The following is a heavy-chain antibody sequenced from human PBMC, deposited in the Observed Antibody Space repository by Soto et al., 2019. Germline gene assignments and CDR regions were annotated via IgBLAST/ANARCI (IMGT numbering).Heavy chain of an antibody. CDR2: IYPGDSDT. J-gene: IGHJ6*02. CDR1: GYSFTIYW. CDR3: ARGSGWLQFEADYYGMDV. Sequence: GESLKISCKGSGYSFTIYWIGWVLQMPWKGLEWMGIIYPGDSDTRYSPSFQGQVTISADKSISTAYLQWSSLKASDTAMYYCARGSGWLQFEADYYGMDVWGQGTTVTVSS. D-gene: IGHD5-12*01. V-gene: IGHV5-51*01.